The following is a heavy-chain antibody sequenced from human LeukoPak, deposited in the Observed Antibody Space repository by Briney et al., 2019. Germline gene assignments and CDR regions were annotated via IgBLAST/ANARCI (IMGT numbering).Heavy chain of an antibody. D-gene: IGHD3-16*01. CDR1: GDSIARGDHY. CDR2: IYTTGIS. J-gene: IGHJ5*02. Sequence: KPSETLSLTCTISGDSIARGDHYWSWIRQPAGTGLEWIGRIYTTGISNYNPSLKSRVSMSVDTSRNQFSLSLTSVSASDTAVYYCARDGGKFGPWGQGTLVTVSS. V-gene: IGHV4-61*02. CDR3: ARDGGKFGP.